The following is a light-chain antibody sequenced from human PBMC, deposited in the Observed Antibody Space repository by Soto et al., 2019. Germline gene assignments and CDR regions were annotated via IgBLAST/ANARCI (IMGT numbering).Light chain of an antibody. V-gene: IGKV3-11*01. CDR1: QSVSSY. J-gene: IGKJ2*01. Sequence: EIVLTQSPATLSLSPGERATLSCRASQSVSSYLAWYQQKPGQGPRLLIYESSNRATGIPARFSGSGSGTDFTLTISSLEPEDFAVYYCQQRGNWPYTFGQGTKLEIK. CDR2: ESS. CDR3: QQRGNWPYT.